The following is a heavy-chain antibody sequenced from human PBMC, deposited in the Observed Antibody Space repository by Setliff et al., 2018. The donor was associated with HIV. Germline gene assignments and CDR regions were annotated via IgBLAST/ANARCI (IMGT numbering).Heavy chain of an antibody. CDR3: ASAGEWLPLDY. CDR1: GYSFTSYW. V-gene: IGHV5-51*01. CDR2: IYPGDSET. D-gene: IGHD5-12*01. J-gene: IGHJ4*02. Sequence: ESLKISCKGSGYSFTSYWVAWVRQMPGKGLEWMGIIYPGDSETRYSPSFQGHVIIPAVKSISTAYLQWSSLTASDTAMYYCASAGEWLPLDYWGQGTLVTVSS.